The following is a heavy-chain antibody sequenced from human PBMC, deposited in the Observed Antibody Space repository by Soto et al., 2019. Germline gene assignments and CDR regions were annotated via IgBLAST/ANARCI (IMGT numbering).Heavy chain of an antibody. D-gene: IGHD2-21*01. CDR3: AKSLLFVDHAYMDV. V-gene: IGHV1-69*02. Sequence: QVQLVQSGAEVKKPGSSVKVSCEASGGSFISYTFTWVRQAPGQGLEWMGRIIPIQGRANYALTLQDRVTITADRSTKTVYMELRSLRPEDTAVYYCAKSLLFVDHAYMDVWGKGTTVTVSS. CDR2: IIPIQGRA. J-gene: IGHJ6*03. CDR1: GGSFISYT.